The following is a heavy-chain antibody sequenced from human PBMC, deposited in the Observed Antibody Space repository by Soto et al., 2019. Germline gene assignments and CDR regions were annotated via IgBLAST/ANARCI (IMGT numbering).Heavy chain of an antibody. Sequence: GGSLRLSCAASGLAFSNFAMSWVRQAPGKGLEWVSAISGSGGSTYYAGSVKDRFTVSRDNSKDTLYLQMNNMRADDTAVYYCAKGGYFDYWGQGTLVTVSS. J-gene: IGHJ4*02. V-gene: IGHV3-23*01. CDR2: ISGSGGST. CDR1: GLAFSNFA. CDR3: AKGGYFDY.